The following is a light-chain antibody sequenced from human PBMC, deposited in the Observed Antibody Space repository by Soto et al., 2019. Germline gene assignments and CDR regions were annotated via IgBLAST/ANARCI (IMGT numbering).Light chain of an antibody. CDR2: DAS. CDR1: QSVSSY. V-gene: IGKV3-11*01. J-gene: IGKJ2*01. CDR3: QNCSNRSAYT. Sequence: EIVLTQSPATLSLSPGERATLSCRASQSVSSYVAWYQQKPGQAPRLLIYDASNRATRSPARFTGSVSGTEFARSISSLVSEDLAVYDCQNCSNRSAYTFRRGPELHI.